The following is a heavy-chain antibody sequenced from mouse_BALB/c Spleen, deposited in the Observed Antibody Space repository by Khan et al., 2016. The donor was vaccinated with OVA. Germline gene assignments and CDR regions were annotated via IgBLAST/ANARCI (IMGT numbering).Heavy chain of an antibody. CDR1: GYTFTSYT. CDR3: VRDGAYHRNDGWFAY. J-gene: IGHJ3*01. Sequence: QVQLKQSGAELARPGASVKMSCKASGYTFTSYTIHWIKLRPGQGLEWIGYINPGNGYTNYNQKFRDKATLTADKSSTTAYMQLSSLTSDDSAVYNCVRDGAYHRNDGWFAYWGQGTLVTVSA. V-gene: IGHV1-4*01. D-gene: IGHD2-14*01. CDR2: INPGNGYT.